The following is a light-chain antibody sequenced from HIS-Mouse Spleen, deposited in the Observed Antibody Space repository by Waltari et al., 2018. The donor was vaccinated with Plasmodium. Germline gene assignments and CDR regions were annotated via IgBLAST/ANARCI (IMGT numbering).Light chain of an antibody. J-gene: IGLJ2*01. CDR1: TLGDKY. CDR3: QAWDSSTVV. V-gene: IGLV3-1*01. Sequence: SYELTQPPSVSVSPGQPASITCSGDTLGDKYACWYQQKPGQSPVLVIYQYTKRPSGIPERFSGSNSGNTATLTISGTQAMDEADYYCQAWDSSTVVFGGGTKLTVL. CDR2: QYT.